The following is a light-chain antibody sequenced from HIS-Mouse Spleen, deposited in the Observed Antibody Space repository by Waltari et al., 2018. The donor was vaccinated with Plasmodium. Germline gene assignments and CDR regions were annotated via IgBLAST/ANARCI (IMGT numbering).Light chain of an antibody. Sequence: SYELTQPPSVYVSPGQTTRIPCSGASLPKKYAYWYPHKSGQAPVLVIYEDSKRPSGIPERFSGSSSGTMATLTISGAQVEDEADYYCYSTDSSGNHRVFGGGTKLTVL. CDR2: EDS. CDR1: SLPKKY. V-gene: IGLV3-10*01. CDR3: YSTDSSGNHRV. J-gene: IGLJ3*02.